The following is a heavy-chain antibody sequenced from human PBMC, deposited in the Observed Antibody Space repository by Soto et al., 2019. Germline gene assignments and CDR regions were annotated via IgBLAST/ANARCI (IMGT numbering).Heavy chain of an antibody. CDR3: ARRGITGTIYFDY. V-gene: IGHV3-49*03. CDR2: IRSGPYGGTT. CDR1: GFSFGDHD. J-gene: IGHJ4*02. D-gene: IGHD1-7*01. Sequence: GGSLRLSCTASGFSFGDHDMNWLRQAPGKGLEWVGFIRSGPYGGTTQYAASVKGRFTISRDDSKSIAYLQMNSLKTEDTAVYYCARRGITGTIYFDYWGQGTLVTVSS.